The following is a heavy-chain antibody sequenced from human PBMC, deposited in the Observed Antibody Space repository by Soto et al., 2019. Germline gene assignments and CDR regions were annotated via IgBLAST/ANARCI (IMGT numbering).Heavy chain of an antibody. CDR3: ARHKCPRTSCHFDY. CDR1: GYSFRSYW. Sequence: ESLKISCKGSGYSFRSYWIVWVGQIPVKELEGMGIIYPGDSDTRYSPSFQGQVTISADKSISTAYLQWSSLKASDTAMYYCARHKCPRTSCHFDYWGQGTLVTVSS. CDR2: IYPGDSDT. D-gene: IGHD2-2*01. V-gene: IGHV5-51*01. J-gene: IGHJ4*02.